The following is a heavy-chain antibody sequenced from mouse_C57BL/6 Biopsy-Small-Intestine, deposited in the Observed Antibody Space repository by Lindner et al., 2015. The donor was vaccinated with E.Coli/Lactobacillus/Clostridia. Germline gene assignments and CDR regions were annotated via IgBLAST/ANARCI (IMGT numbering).Heavy chain of an antibody. CDR1: GGTFSSYA. CDR3: ARGGYCTNGVCYHSDYYGMDV. Sequence: SVKVSCKASGGTFSSYAISWVRQAPGQGLEWMGGIIPIFGTANYAQKFQGRVTITADESTSTAYMELSSLRSEDTAVYYCARGGYCTNGVCYHSDYYGMDVWGQGTTVTVSS. J-gene: IGHJ1*01. D-gene: IGHD1-1*01. V-gene: IGHV1-81*01. CDR2: IIPIFGTA.